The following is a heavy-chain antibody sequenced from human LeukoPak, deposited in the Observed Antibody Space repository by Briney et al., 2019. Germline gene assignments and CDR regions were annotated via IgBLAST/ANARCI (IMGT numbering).Heavy chain of an antibody. Sequence: PGVSLRLSCAASGFTFSSYAMSWVRQALGKGLEWVSAISGSGGSTYYADSVKGRFTISRDNSKNTLYLQMNSLRAEDTAVYYCARQYSSSWVGYWGQGTLVTVSS. CDR1: GFTFSSYA. V-gene: IGHV3-23*01. J-gene: IGHJ4*02. D-gene: IGHD6-13*01. CDR2: ISGSGGST. CDR3: ARQYSSSWVGY.